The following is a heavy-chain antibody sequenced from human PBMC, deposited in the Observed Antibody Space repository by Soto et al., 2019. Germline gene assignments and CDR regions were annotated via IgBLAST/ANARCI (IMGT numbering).Heavy chain of an antibody. CDR1: SGSISSSNW. V-gene: IGHV4-4*02. Sequence: QVQLQESGPGLVKPSGTLSLTCAVSSGSISSSNWWSWVRQPPGKGLEWIGEIYHSGSTNYNPSLKSRVTISVDKSKNQFSLKLSSVTAADTAVYYCARKSYYGSGSYSYYYYMDVWGKGTTVTVSS. J-gene: IGHJ6*03. D-gene: IGHD3-10*01. CDR3: ARKSYYGSGSYSYYYYMDV. CDR2: IYHSGST.